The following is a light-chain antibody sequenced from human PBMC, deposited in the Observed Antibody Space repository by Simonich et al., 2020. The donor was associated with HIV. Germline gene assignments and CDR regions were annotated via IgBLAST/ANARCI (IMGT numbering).Light chain of an antibody. CDR1: QSPLHSTGYYY. CDR3: MQALQTPYT. V-gene: IGKV2-28*01. Sequence: DIVVTQSPLSLPVSPGEQASISCRSSQSPLHSTGYYYLDWYLQKPGQSPQLLIYLGSNRASGVPDRFSGSGSGTDFTLKISRVEAEDVGVYYCMQALQTPYTFGQGTKLEIK. CDR2: LGS. J-gene: IGKJ2*01.